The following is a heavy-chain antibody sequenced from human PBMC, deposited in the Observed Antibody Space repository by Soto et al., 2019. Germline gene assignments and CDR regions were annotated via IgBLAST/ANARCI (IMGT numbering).Heavy chain of an antibody. V-gene: IGHV1-46*03. CDR3: ARDGGYDFWSGYYTSPYYYYYMDV. CDR2: INPSGGST. D-gene: IGHD3-3*01. Sequence: ASVKVSCKASGYTFTSYYMHWVRQAPGQGLEWMGIINPSGGSTSYAQKFQGRVTMTRDTSTSTVYMELSSLRSEDTAVYYCARDGGYDFWSGYYTSPYYYYYMDVWGKGTTVTVSS. J-gene: IGHJ6*03. CDR1: GYTFTSYY.